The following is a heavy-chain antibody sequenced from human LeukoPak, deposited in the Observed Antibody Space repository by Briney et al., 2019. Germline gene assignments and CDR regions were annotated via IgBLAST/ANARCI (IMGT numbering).Heavy chain of an antibody. CDR2: IKQDGSEK. V-gene: IGHV3-7*01. Sequence: PGGSLRLSCAASGFTFSSYWMSWVRQAPGKGLEWVVNIKQDGSEKYYVDPVKGRFTISRDNAKNSLYLQMNSLRAEDTAVYYCARDILTGFYYYGMDVWGQGTTVTVSS. CDR3: ARDILTGFYYYGMDV. CDR1: GFTFSSYW. D-gene: IGHD3-9*01. J-gene: IGHJ6*02.